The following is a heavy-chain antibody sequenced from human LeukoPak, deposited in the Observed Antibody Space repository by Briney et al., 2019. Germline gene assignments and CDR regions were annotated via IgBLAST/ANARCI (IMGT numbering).Heavy chain of an antibody. CDR1: GFTFSSYW. CDR3: AKALNSGYDPNWFDP. CDR2: ISGSGGST. V-gene: IGHV3-23*01. J-gene: IGHJ5*02. Sequence: PGGSLRLSCAASGFTFSSYWMSWVRQAPGKGLEWVSAISGSGGSTYYADSVKGRFTISRDNSKNTLYLQMNSLRAEDTAVYYCAKALNSGYDPNWFDPWGQGTLVTVSS. D-gene: IGHD5-12*01.